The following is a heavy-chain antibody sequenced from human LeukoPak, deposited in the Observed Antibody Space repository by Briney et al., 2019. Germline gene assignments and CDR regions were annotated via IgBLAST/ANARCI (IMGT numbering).Heavy chain of an antibody. D-gene: IGHD3-9*01. J-gene: IGHJ4*02. V-gene: IGHV3-15*01. Sequence: GGSLRLSCAASGFTFSNAWMSWVRQAPGKGLEWVGRIKSKTDGGTTDYAAPVKGRFTISRDDSKNTLYLQMNSLKTEDTAVYYCTTGGRRYLDWLDYWGQGTLVTVSS. CDR2: IKSKTDGGTT. CDR3: TTGGRRYLDWLDY. CDR1: GFTFSNAW.